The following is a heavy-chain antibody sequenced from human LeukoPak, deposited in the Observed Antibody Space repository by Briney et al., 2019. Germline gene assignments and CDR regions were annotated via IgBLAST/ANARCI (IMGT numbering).Heavy chain of an antibody. D-gene: IGHD3-10*01. CDR3: AGTPWFGELTLDY. V-gene: IGHV1-58*02. J-gene: IGHJ4*02. Sequence: TSVKVSCKASGFTFTSATIQWVRQARGQRLEWIGWIVVGSGNTNYAQKFQERVIITRDMSTTTVYMELSSLRSEDTAVYYCAGTPWFGELTLDYWGQGTLVTVSS. CDR1: GFTFTSAT. CDR2: IVVGSGNT.